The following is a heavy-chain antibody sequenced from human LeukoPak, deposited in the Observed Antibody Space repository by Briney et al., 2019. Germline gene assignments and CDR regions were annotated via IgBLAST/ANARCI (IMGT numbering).Heavy chain of an antibody. CDR2: IYYSGST. Sequence: SETLSLTCTVSGGSISSSSYYWGWIRQPPGQGLEWIGSIYYSGSTYYNPSLKSRVTISVDTSKNQFSLKLSSVTAADTAVYYCARAGYSYGSLAFDYWGQGTLVTVSS. CDR1: GGSISSSSYY. D-gene: IGHD5-18*01. V-gene: IGHV4-39*07. CDR3: ARAGYSYGSLAFDY. J-gene: IGHJ4*02.